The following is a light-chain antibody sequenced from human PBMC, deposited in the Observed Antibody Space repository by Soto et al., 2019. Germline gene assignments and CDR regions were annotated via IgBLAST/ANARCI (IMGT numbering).Light chain of an antibody. CDR3: HYYDDSHTFP. CDR2: GAS. V-gene: IGKV3-20*01. J-gene: IGKJ3*01. Sequence: EILLTQSPGTLSLSPGERATLSCRASQSVSSRLLAWCQQKPGQAPRLLIYGASSRATGIPDRFSGSGSGTDFTLTISRLETEDFAVYYCHYYDDSHTFPFGPGTKVDI. CDR1: QSVSSRL.